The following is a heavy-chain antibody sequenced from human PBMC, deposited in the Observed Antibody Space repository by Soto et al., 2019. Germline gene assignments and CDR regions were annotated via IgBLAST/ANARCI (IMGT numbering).Heavy chain of an antibody. CDR2: ISGSSGYT. D-gene: IGHD3-10*01. J-gene: IGHJ6*02. Sequence: QVQLVESGGGLVKPGGSLRLSCAASGFSFSDSYMSWVRQAPGKGLEWVAHISGSSGYTGYADSVKGRFTISRDNAKNSLYLQMNSLRVEDTAVYYCARDRGGYGPPDVWGQGTTVTVSS. CDR3: ARDRGGYGPPDV. V-gene: IGHV3-11*06. CDR1: GFSFSDSY.